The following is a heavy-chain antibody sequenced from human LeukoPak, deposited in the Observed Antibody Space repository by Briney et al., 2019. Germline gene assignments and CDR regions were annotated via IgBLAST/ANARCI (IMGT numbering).Heavy chain of an antibody. CDR2: LSGSGGDT. CDR3: TRDQRKYCSRTTCFVFDI. J-gene: IGHJ3*02. D-gene: IGHD2-2*01. Sequence: PGGSLRLSCAASGFTFSTYAMSWVRQAPGKGLEWVSALSGSGGDTYYADSVKGRFAVSRDNSKKTLYLQLNSLRAEDTAVYYCTRDQRKYCSRTTCFVFDIWGQGTVVSVSS. V-gene: IGHV3-23*01. CDR1: GFTFSTYA.